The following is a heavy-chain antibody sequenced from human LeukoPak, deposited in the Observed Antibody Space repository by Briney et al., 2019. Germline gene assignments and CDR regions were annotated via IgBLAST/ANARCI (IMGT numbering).Heavy chain of an antibody. CDR1: GGSISSYY. D-gene: IGHD2/OR15-2a*01. Sequence: PSETLSLTCTVSGGSISSYYWSWIRQPPGKGLEWVAYISDIGSINYNPSLKSRVTISLDTSKNQFSLKLSSVTAADTAVYYCAGHHPRNTVDFWGQGTLVTVSS. V-gene: IGHV4-59*08. J-gene: IGHJ4*02. CDR2: ISDIGSI. CDR3: AGHHPRNTVDF.